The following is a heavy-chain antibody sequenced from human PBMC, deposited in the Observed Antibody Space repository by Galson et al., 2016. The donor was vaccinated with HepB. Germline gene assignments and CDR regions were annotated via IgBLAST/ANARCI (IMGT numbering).Heavy chain of an antibody. V-gene: IGHV3-23*01. Sequence: SLRLSCAASRFTFSSHAMSWVRQAPGKGLEWVSAISGGGGSTDYADSVKGRFTISRDNSKNTLFLQMNSLRAEDTAVYYCAKSADCSGGRCYEEDYFDYWGQGILVTVSS. CDR1: RFTFSSHA. CDR3: AKSADCSGGRCYEEDYFDY. CDR2: ISGGGGST. D-gene: IGHD2-15*01. J-gene: IGHJ4*02.